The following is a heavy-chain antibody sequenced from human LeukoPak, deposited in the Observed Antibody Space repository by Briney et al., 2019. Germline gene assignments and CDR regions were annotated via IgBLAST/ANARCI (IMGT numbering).Heavy chain of an antibody. CDR1: GFTFSTYA. CDR2: ISGSGANT. CDR3: AKANWVSNADAVW. V-gene: IGHV3-23*01. J-gene: IGHJ4*02. D-gene: IGHD1-1*01. Sequence: PGGSLRLSCAASGFTFSTYAMSWVRQAPGKGLEWVSTISGSGANTYYADSVKGRFTLSRDDSRNTVYLQLNNLRVEDTAIYYCAKANWVSNADAVWWGQGTQVTVSS.